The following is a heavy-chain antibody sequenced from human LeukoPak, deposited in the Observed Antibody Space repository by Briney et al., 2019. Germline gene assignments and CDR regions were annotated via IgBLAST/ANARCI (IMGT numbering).Heavy chain of an antibody. CDR3: GRIAINANNGMDV. D-gene: IGHD1/OR15-1a*01. CDR1: GFTFSNYA. Sequence: PGGSLRLSCAASGFTFSNYAMSWVRQAPGKGLEWVSGISGSGGSTYYADSVKGRFTISRDNSKNTLYLQMNSLRTEDTAVYYCGRIAINANNGMDVWGQGTTVTVSS. J-gene: IGHJ6*02. V-gene: IGHV3-23*01. CDR2: ISGSGGST.